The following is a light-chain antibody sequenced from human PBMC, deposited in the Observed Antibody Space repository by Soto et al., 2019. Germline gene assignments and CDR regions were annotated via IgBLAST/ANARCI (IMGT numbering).Light chain of an antibody. Sequence: DIHMTQSPSTLSASVGDRVTITCRASQSISNWLTWYQQKPGKAPKLLIFDASTLESGVPSRFSGSGFGTEFTLTISCLQPDDFATYYCQQYNNYCTFGQGTKLEIQ. J-gene: IGKJ2*01. CDR3: QQYNNYCT. CDR1: QSISNW. CDR2: DAS. V-gene: IGKV1-5*01.